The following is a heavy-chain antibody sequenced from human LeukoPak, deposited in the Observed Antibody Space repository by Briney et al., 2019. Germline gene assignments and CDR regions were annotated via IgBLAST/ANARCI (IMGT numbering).Heavy chain of an antibody. CDR2: INPNSGGT. J-gene: IGHJ3*02. CDR3: ARSPPARRDSSGYYSHDAFDI. Sequence: GASVKVSCTASVYTFTFYYMQWVRQAPGQGLEWMGWINPNSGGTNYAQKFQGRVTMTRDTSISTAYMELSRLTSDDTAVYYCARSPPARRDSSGYYSHDAFDIWGQGTMVTVSS. V-gene: IGHV1-2*02. CDR1: VYTFTFYY. D-gene: IGHD3-22*01.